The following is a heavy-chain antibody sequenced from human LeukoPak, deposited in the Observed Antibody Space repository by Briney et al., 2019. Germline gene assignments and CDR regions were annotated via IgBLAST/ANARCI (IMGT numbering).Heavy chain of an antibody. J-gene: IGHJ5*02. V-gene: IGHV3-21*01. CDR3: AVFDMTVVDITP. Sequence: GGSLRLSCAASGFTFSSYSMNWVRQATGKGLEWVSSISSSSGYIYYADSVKGRFTISRDNAKNSLYLQMNSLRAEDTAVYYCAVFDMTVVDITPWGQGTLVTVSS. D-gene: IGHD3-22*01. CDR2: ISSSSGYI. CDR1: GFTFSSYS.